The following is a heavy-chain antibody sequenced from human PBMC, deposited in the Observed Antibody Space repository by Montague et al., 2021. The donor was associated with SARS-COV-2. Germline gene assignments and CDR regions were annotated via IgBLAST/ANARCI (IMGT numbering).Heavy chain of an antibody. CDR1: GFSLSTSGMC. V-gene: IGHV2-70*11. CDR3: ARMWAAAVHFDY. J-gene: IGHJ4*02. D-gene: IGHD6-13*01. Sequence: PALVKPTQTLTLTCTFSGFSLSTSGMCVSWIRQPPGKALEWLARIDWDDDKYYSTSLKTRLTISKDTSKNQVVPTMTNMDPVDTATYYCARMWAAAVHFDYWGQGTLVTVSS. CDR2: IDWDDDK.